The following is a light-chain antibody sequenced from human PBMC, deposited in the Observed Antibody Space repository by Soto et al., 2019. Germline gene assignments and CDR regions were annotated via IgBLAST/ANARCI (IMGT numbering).Light chain of an antibody. CDR2: GAS. J-gene: IGKJ2*01. CDR3: QQYGSSLYT. CDR1: QIIANN. V-gene: IGKV3D-15*02. Sequence: EIVMMQSPATLSVSPGERATLSCRASQIIANNLAWYQQKPGQAPRLLIYGASTRAPGIPARFSGSGSGTEFTLTISSLQSEDFAVYYCQQYGSSLYTFGQGTKLEIK.